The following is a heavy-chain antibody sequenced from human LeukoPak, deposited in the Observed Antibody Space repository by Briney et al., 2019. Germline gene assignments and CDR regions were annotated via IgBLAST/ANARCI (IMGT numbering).Heavy chain of an antibody. CDR3: AREGTVTHDAFDI. D-gene: IGHD4-17*01. CDR1: GGTFSSYA. Sequence: ASVNVSCKASGGTFSSYAISWVRQAPGQGLEWMGWISAYNGNTNYAQKLQGRVTMTTDTSTSTAYMELGSLRSDDTAVYYCAREGTVTHDAFDIWGQGTMVTVSS. J-gene: IGHJ3*02. CDR2: ISAYNGNT. V-gene: IGHV1-18*01.